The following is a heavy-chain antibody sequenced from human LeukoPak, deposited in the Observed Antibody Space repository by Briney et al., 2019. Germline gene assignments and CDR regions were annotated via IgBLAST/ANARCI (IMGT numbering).Heavy chain of an antibody. CDR2: INPNSGGT. CDR3: ASFAGYSNHYYVDV. CDR1: GYTFTGYY. V-gene: IGHV1-2*02. D-gene: IGHD4-11*01. J-gene: IGHJ6*03. Sequence: ASVKVSCKASGYTFTGYYMHWVRQAPGQELEWMGWINPNSGGTNYAQKFQGRVTMTRDTSISTAYMELSRLRSDDTAVYYCASFAGYSNHYYVDVWGKGTTVTVSS.